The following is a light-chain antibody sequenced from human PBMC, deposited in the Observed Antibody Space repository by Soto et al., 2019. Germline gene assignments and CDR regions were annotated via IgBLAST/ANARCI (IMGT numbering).Light chain of an antibody. CDR2: GAS. J-gene: IGKJ5*01. Sequence: EIVLTQSPGTLSLSPGERATLSCRASQSVSSSYLAWYQQKPGQAPRLLIYGASSRATGIPDRFSGSGSGTEFTLTISRLEPEDFAVYYCQQYGGSPITFGQGTRLDIK. V-gene: IGKV3-20*01. CDR1: QSVSSSY. CDR3: QQYGGSPIT.